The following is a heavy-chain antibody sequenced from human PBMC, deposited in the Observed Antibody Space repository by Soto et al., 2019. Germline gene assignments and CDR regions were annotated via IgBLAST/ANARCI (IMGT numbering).Heavy chain of an antibody. CDR1: GFSLTTSGVG. J-gene: IGHJ3*01. CDR3: VRFWSGFFAPRHRAAFDL. V-gene: IGHV2-5*02. CDR2: IYWDDDT. Sequence: QITLKESGPPLVRPTQTLTLACSLSGFSLTTSGVGVGWIRQPPGKALEFLALIYWDDDTRYRPSLRTRLTITEDTSQDLVVLTMTKWDPVDTDTYSWVRFWSGFFAPRHRAAFDLWGKGTMVTVSS. D-gene: IGHD3-3*01.